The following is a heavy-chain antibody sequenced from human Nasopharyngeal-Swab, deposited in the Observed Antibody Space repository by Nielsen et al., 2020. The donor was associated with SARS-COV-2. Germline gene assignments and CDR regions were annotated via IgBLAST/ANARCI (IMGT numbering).Heavy chain of an antibody. J-gene: IGHJ4*02. Sequence: SETLSLTCAVYGGSFSGYYWSWIRQPPGKGLEWIGEINHSGSTNYNPSPKSRVTISVDTSKNQFSLKLSSVTAADTAVYYCARGPGYCSSTSCHAYFDYWGQGTLVTVSS. D-gene: IGHD2-2*01. CDR3: ARGPGYCSSTSCHAYFDY. CDR1: GGSFSGYY. CDR2: INHSGST. V-gene: IGHV4-34*01.